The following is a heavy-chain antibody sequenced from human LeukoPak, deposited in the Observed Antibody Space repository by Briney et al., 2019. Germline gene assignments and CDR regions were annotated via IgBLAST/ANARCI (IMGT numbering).Heavy chain of an antibody. CDR1: GFSLSTTGVG. CDR3: ARRREMATLVYAFDI. V-gene: IGHV2-5*01. D-gene: IGHD5-24*01. Sequence: SGPTLVKPTQTLTLTCTFSGFSLSTTGVGVGWIRQPPGKALEWLALIYWNDDKRYSPSLKSRLTITKDTSKNQVVLTMTNMDPVDTATYYCARRREMATLVYAFDIWGQGTMVTVSS. J-gene: IGHJ3*02. CDR2: IYWNDDK.